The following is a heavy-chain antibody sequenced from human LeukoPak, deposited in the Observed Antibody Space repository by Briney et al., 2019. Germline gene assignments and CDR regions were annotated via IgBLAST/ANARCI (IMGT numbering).Heavy chain of an antibody. CDR1: GFTFSSYG. V-gene: IGHV3-23*01. D-gene: IGHD6-19*01. CDR2: ISGSGGST. CDR3: AMTTGYSTGWYPYYYYMDV. Sequence: PGGSLRLSCAASGFTFSSYGMSWVRQAPGKGLEWVSAISGSGGSTYYADSVKGRFTISRDNSKNTLYLQMNSLRAEDTAVYYCAMTTGYSTGWYPYYYYMDVWGKGTTVTISS. J-gene: IGHJ6*03.